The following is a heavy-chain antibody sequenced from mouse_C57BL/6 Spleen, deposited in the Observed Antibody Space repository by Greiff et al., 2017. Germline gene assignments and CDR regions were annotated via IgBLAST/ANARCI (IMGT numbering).Heavy chain of an antibody. V-gene: IGHV1-9*01. J-gene: IGHJ4*01. Sequence: QVQLQQSGAELMKPGASVKLSCKATGYTFTGYWIEWVKQRPGHGLEWIGEILPGSGSTNYNEKFKGKATFTADTSSNTAYMQLSSLTTEDSAIYYCASSPLLYKDLYYAMDYWGQGTSVTVSS. D-gene: IGHD2-1*01. CDR2: ILPGSGST. CDR3: ASSPLLYKDLYYAMDY. CDR1: GYTFTGYW.